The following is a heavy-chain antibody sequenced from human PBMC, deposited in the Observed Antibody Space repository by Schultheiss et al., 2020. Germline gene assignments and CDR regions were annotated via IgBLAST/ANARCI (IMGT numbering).Heavy chain of an antibody. D-gene: IGHD4-11*01. CDR3: ARDRSDGRQPTEGYYFDL. V-gene: IGHV3-74*01. Sequence: WGSLRLPCAASEFTFSNYWMHWVRQVPGKGLVWVSRISSDGSSTSYVESVRGRFTISRDNAKYTLYLQMNSLSAEDTAVYYCARDRSDGRQPTEGYYFDLWGKGVLVTVSS. CDR2: ISSDGSST. CDR1: EFTFSNYW. J-gene: IGHJ4*02.